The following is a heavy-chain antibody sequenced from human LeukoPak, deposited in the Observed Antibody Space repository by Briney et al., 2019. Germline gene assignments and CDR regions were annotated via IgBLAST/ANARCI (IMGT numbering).Heavy chain of an antibody. J-gene: IGHJ4*02. CDR3: ARDLLTRPYYDFWSGYLAPPFY. Sequence: ASVKVSCKASGYTFTGYYMHWVRQAPGQGLEWMGWINTNTGNPTYAQGFTGRFVFSLDTSVSTAYLQISSLKAEDTAVYYCARDLLTRPYYDFWSGYLAPPFYWGQGTLVTVSS. D-gene: IGHD3-3*01. V-gene: IGHV7-4-1*02. CDR1: GYTFTGYY. CDR2: INTNTGNP.